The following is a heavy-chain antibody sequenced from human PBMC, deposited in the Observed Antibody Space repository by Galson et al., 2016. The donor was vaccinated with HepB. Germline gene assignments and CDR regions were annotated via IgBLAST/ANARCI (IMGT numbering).Heavy chain of an antibody. CDR2: VAKSGNA. CDR1: GDSIISSSYF. J-gene: IGHJ4*02. D-gene: IGHD3-10*01. CDR3: SKQGGSRSWRYFDY. Sequence: TLSLTCSVSGDSIISSSYFWGWIRQPPGKGLEWLGTVAKSGNAYYNPSVKSRVNISVDTSKDQNSLKLSSVTAADTAVYYCSKQGGSRSWRYFDYWGQGTLVTVSS. V-gene: IGHV4-39*01.